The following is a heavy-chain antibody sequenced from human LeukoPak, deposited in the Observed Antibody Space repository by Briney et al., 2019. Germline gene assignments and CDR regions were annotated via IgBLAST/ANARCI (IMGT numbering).Heavy chain of an antibody. CDR3: AIWDF. CDR2: ISSSGGST. CDR1: GFTFSTYE. V-gene: IGHV3-48*03. J-gene: IGHJ4*02. Sequence: PGGSLRLSCAASGFTFSTYEMNWVRQTPGKGLEWISYISSSGGSTYYADSVKGRFTISRDNAKNSLYLQMDSLRADDAAVYYCAIWDFWGKETLVTVSS.